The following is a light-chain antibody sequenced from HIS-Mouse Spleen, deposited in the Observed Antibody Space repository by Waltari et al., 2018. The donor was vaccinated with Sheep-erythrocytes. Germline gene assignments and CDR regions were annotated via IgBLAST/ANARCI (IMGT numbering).Light chain of an antibody. Sequence: QSALTQPRSVSGSPGQSVTISCTGTSSDVGGYNYVSWYQQHPGKAPKPMMYDVSKRPSGVPDRFSASKSGNTASLTSSWLQAEDEADYYCCSYAGSYTWVFGGGTKLTVL. CDR1: SSDVGGYNY. J-gene: IGLJ3*02. V-gene: IGLV2-11*01. CDR2: DVS. CDR3: CSYAGSYTWV.